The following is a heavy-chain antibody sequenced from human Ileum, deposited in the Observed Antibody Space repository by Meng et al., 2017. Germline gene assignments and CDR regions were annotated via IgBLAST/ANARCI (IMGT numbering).Heavy chain of an antibody. CDR3: AREGAYNGGDY. J-gene: IGHJ4*02. V-gene: IGHV1-18*01. Sequence: QVQLVQSGAEVKKPGASVKVSCKASDYTFTTYGISWVRQAPGQGLEWMGWMNTDKGNTNYAQKFQGRVTMTRDTSTSTAYMELRSLRSDDTAVYYCAREGAYNGGDYWGQGTLVTVSS. D-gene: IGHD1-1*01. CDR2: MNTDKGNT. CDR1: DYTFTTYG.